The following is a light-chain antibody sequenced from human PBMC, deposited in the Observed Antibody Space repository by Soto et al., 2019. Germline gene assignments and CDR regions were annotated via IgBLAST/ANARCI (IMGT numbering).Light chain of an antibody. CDR2: DAS. CDR1: QSISSW. V-gene: IGKV1-5*01. Sequence: DIQMTQSPSTLSASVGDRVTITCRASQSISSWLAWYQQKPGKAPKLLIYDASSLESGVPSRFSGSGSGTEFTLTISSLQPDDFATYYCQQYNSHSRTFGQATKVDIK. J-gene: IGKJ1*01. CDR3: QQYNSHSRT.